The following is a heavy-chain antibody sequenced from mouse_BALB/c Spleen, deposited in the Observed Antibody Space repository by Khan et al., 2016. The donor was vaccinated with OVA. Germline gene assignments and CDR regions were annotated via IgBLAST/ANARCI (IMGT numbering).Heavy chain of an antibody. CDR3: ARQPCYHYNGINY. V-gene: IGHV2-6-1*01. Sequence: QVQLQESGPGLVAPSQSLSITCTISGFSLTNYGVHWVRQPPGKGLEWLAVIWSDGSTTYYSALKSRLTITKDNSNSQVFLKMNSLQTDDTAIYFCARQPCYHYNGINYWGQGTTVTVSS. CDR1: GFSLTNYG. CDR2: IWSDGST. J-gene: IGHJ4*01.